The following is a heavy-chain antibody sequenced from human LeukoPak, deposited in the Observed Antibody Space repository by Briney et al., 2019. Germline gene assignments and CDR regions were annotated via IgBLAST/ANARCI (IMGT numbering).Heavy chain of an antibody. J-gene: IGHJ3*02. CDR2: IYYSGST. CDR1: GGSISRYY. Sequence: SETLSLTCTVSGGSISRYYGSWTRQPPGKGRVCIGYIYYSGSTNYNPSLKIRVTISVDTSKTQCTLKLSSVTAADTAADYYASRNGDYVLTGAFDIWGQGTMVTVSS. CDR3: ASRNGDYVLTGAFDI. D-gene: IGHD4-17*01. V-gene: IGHV4-59*13.